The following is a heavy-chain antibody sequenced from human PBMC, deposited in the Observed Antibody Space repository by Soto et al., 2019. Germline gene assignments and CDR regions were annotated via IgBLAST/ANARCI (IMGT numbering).Heavy chain of an antibody. CDR1: GYTFTSYP. D-gene: IGHD6-19*01. Sequence: GASVKVSCKAFGYTFTSYPMHWLRQAPGQRLEWMGWINAGNGNTKYSQKFQGRVTITRDTSASTAYMELSSQRSEDTAVYYCARVKGGLEAVAGTLFDYWGQGTLVTVSS. CDR3: ARVKGGLEAVAGTLFDY. J-gene: IGHJ4*02. V-gene: IGHV1-3*01. CDR2: INAGNGNT.